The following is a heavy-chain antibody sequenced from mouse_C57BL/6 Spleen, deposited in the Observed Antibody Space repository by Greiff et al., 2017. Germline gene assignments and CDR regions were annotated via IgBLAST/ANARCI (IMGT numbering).Heavy chain of an antibody. V-gene: IGHV5-6*01. CDR2: ISSGGSYT. J-gene: IGHJ2*01. Sequence: EVQGVESGGDLVKPGGSLKLSCAASGFTFSSYGMSWVRQTPDKRLEWVATISSGGSYTYYPDSVKGRFTISRDNAKNTLYLQMSSLKSEDTAMYYCARHQFFDYWGQGTTLTVSS. CDR3: ARHQFFDY. CDR1: GFTFSSYG.